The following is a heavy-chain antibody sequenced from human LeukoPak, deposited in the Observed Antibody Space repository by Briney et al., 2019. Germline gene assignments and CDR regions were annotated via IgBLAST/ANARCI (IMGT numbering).Heavy chain of an antibody. CDR3: AKDWAYYYDSSGPLESYFFDY. Sequence: GGSLRPSCASSGFTFSRYGMNWVRQAPGNGLEWGAVISYDGSNKYYAASLEGGFNISSDTSKNTLYLQMNSMRAEDTAVYYCAKDWAYYYDSSGPLESYFFDYWGQGTLVTVSS. CDR1: GFTFSRYG. D-gene: IGHD3-22*01. CDR2: ISYDGSNK. J-gene: IGHJ4*02. V-gene: IGHV3-30*18.